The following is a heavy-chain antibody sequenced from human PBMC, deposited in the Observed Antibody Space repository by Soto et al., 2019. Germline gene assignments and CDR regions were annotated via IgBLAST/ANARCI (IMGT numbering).Heavy chain of an antibody. CDR3: AKRRYCPSTTCFDY. D-gene: IGHD2-2*01. CDR1: GFIFSNYW. J-gene: IGHJ4*01. CDR2: IKEDGSGK. V-gene: IGHV3-7*02. Sequence: GGSLRLSCEASGFIFSNYWMSWVRQAPGKGLEWVANIKEDGSGKYYVDSVKGRFTISRDNAKKSVHLQMNRLRAEDTAVYYCAKRRYCPSTTCFDYWGQGTLVTVSS.